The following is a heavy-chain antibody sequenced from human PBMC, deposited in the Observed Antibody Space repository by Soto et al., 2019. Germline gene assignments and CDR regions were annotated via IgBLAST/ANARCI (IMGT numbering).Heavy chain of an antibody. CDR3: ANDVFSGGWYNSFEP. Sequence: QVHLVESGGGVVQPGRSLRLSCAASGFTVNNFGMHWVRQAPGKGPEWVAMISHDGTAKYYADSVKGRFTISRDNSKNTLYLQMNNLRTENTAVYYCANDVFSGGWYNSFEPWGQGTLVTVYS. CDR2: ISHDGTAK. V-gene: IGHV3-30*18. D-gene: IGHD2-15*01. J-gene: IGHJ5*02. CDR1: GFTVNNFG.